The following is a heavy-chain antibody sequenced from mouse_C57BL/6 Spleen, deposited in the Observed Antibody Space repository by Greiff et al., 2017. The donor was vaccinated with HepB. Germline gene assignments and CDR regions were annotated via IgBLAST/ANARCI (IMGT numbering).Heavy chain of an antibody. J-gene: IGHJ4*01. V-gene: IGHV1-19*01. D-gene: IGHD1-1*01. CDR3: ARRAVVDAMDY. CDR1: GYTFTDYY. CDR2: INPYNGGT. Sequence: EVQLQQSGPVLVKPGASVKMSCKASGYTFTDYYMNWVKQSHCKSLEWIGVINPYNGGTSYNQKFKGKATLTVDKSSSTAYMELNSLTSEDSAVYDCARRAVVDAMDYWGQGTSVTVSS.